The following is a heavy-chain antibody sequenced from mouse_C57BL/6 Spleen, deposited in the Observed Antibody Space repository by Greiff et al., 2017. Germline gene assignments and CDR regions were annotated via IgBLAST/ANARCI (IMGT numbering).Heavy chain of an antibody. D-gene: IGHD1-1*01. CDR2: IDPSDSYT. V-gene: IGHV1-50*01. CDR1: GYTFTSYW. Sequence: QVQLQQPGAELVKPGASVKLSCKASGYTFTSYWMQWVKQRPGQGLEWIGEIDPSDSYTNYNQKFKGKATLTVDTSSSTAYMQLSSLTSEDSAVYYCARRVTTTVVATDYYAMDYWGQGTSVTVSS. CDR3: ARRVTTTVVATDYYAMDY. J-gene: IGHJ4*01.